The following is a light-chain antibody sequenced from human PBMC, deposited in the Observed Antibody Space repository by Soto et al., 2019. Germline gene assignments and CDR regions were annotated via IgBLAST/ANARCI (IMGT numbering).Light chain of an antibody. V-gene: IGLV2-14*01. Sequence: QSVLTQPASVSGSPGQSITISCTGTSSDVGGYNYVSWYQQHPGKAPKLMIYEVSNRPSGVSNRFSGSKSGNTASLTISGLQAEDEAEYYCSSYTSSSTPWVFGGGTKLTV. CDR3: SSYTSSSTPWV. J-gene: IGLJ3*02. CDR2: EVS. CDR1: SSDVGGYNY.